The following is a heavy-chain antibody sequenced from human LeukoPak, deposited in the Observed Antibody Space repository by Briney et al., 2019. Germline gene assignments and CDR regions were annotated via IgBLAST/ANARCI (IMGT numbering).Heavy chain of an antibody. D-gene: IGHD3-10*01. CDR3: ASNAGFGELNSPPYYYFDY. CDR2: IIPIFGTA. Sequence: SVKVSCKASGGTFSSYAISWVRQAPGQGLEWMGGIIPIFGTANYAQKFQGRVTITTDESTSTAYMGLSSLRSEDTAVYYCASNAGFGELNSPPYYYFDYWGQGTLVTVSS. CDR1: GGTFSSYA. J-gene: IGHJ4*02. V-gene: IGHV1-69*05.